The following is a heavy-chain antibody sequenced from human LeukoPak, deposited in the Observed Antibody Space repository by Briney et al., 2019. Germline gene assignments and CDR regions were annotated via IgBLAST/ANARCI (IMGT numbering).Heavy chain of an antibody. CDR1: GFTFSSYE. CDR3: ARDSSGWEYAFDI. V-gene: IGHV3-48*03. CDR2: ISSSGSTI. J-gene: IGHJ3*02. D-gene: IGHD6-19*01. Sequence: GGSLRLSCAASGFTFSSYEMNWVRQAPGKGLEWVSYISSSGSTIYYADSVKGRFTIPRDNAKNSLYLQMNSLRAEDTAVYYCARDSSGWEYAFDIWGQGTMVTVSS.